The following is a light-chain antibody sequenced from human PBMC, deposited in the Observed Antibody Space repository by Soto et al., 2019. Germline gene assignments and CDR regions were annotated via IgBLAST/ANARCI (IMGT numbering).Light chain of an antibody. J-gene: IGKJ4*01. CDR1: QSVSDNY. CDR2: GAS. CDR3: QQYGGSPRVS. V-gene: IGKV3-20*01. Sequence: EIVLTQSPGALSLSPGERATLSCRASQSVSDNYLAWYQQKPGQAPRLLIYGASTRATGIPDRFSGSGSGTEFTLTISSLEPEDFAVYYCQQYGGSPRVSFGGGTKVEIK.